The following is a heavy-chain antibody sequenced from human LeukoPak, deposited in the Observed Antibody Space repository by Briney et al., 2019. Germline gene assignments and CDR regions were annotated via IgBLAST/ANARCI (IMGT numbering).Heavy chain of an antibody. CDR2: TIPIFGTA. CDR3: ARTYCSSTSCQPAYAFDI. CDR1: GGTFSSYA. Sequence: GASVKVSCKASGGTFSSYAISWVRQAPGQGLEWMGGTIPIFGTANYAQKFQGRVTITTDESTSTAYMELSSLRSEDTAVYYCARTYCSSTSCQPAYAFDIWGQGTMVTVSS. J-gene: IGHJ3*02. D-gene: IGHD2-2*01. V-gene: IGHV1-69*05.